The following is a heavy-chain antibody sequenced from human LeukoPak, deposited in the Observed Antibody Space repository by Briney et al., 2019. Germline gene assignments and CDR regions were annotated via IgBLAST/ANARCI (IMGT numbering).Heavy chain of an antibody. CDR3: ARVGRWLQSNSNFDY. CDR2: IYYSGST. J-gene: IGHJ4*02. CDR1: GGSISSYY. V-gene: IGHV4-59*01. Sequence: SETLSLTCTVSGGSISSYYWSWIRQPPGKGLEWIGYIYYSGSTNYNPSLKSRVTISVDTSKNQFSLKLSSVTAADTAVYYCARVGRWLQSNSNFDYWGQGTLVTVSS. D-gene: IGHD5-24*01.